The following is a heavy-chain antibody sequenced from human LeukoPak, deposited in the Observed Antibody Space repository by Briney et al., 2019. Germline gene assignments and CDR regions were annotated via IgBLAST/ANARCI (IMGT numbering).Heavy chain of an antibody. CDR1: GYSFSTYG. CDR2: ISAYNGNT. V-gene: IGHV1-18*01. D-gene: IGHD4-17*01. J-gene: IGHJ4*02. Sequence: GASVKVSCKASGYSFSTYGITWVRQAPGQGLEWVGWISAYNGNTNYAQKLQGRVTMTTDTSTSTAYMELRSLRSDDTAVYYCARDDYGDYKDWGQGTLVTVSS. CDR3: ARDDYGDYKD.